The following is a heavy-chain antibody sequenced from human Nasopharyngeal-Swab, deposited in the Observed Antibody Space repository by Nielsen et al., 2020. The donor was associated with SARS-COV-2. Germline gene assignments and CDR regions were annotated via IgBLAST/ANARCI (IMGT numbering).Heavy chain of an antibody. Sequence: GGSLRLSCAASGFTFSSYAISWVRQAPGKGLEWVSVISGSDYSTYYADSVKGRFTISRDNSKNTVSLQMNSLRVEDTAMYYCAKDRDSGDDSEEYYHYYGMDVWGQGAPVTVSS. CDR1: GFTFSSYA. J-gene: IGHJ6*02. CDR2: ISGSDYST. D-gene: IGHD5-12*01. V-gene: IGHV3-23*01. CDR3: AKDRDSGDDSEEYYHYYGMDV.